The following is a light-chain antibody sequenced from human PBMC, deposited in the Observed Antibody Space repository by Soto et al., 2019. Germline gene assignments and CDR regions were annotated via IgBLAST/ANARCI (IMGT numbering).Light chain of an antibody. CDR1: SGDVGAFDY. CDR2: DVS. J-gene: IGLJ3*02. Sequence: QSALTQPASVSGSPGQSITISCAGTSGDVGAFDYVSWYQHHPGKVPKLMIYDVSDRPSGVSTRFSGSKSANMASLTISGLQADDEADYYCAAYTTSSTLVFGGGTK. V-gene: IGLV2-14*03. CDR3: AAYTTSSTLV.